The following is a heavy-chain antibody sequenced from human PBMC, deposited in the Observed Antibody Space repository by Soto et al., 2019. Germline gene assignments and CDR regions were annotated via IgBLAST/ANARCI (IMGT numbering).Heavy chain of an antibody. J-gene: IGHJ4*02. CDR1: GFTFVDYG. D-gene: IGHD6-6*01. CDR2: VNWNGGST. Sequence: EVQLVESGGGVLRPGGSLRLSCAASGFTFVDYGMSWARQAPGKGLEWVSGVNWNGGSTGYADSVKGRFTISRDNAKNSLYLQMNSLRAEDTAFYYCVRGASSNFDYWGQGTLVTVSS. CDR3: VRGASSNFDY. V-gene: IGHV3-20*04.